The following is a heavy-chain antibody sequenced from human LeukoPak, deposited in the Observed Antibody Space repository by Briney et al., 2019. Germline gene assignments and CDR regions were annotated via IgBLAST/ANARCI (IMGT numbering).Heavy chain of an antibody. CDR2: IDHSGRT. J-gene: IGHJ4*02. V-gene: IGHV4-34*01. D-gene: IGHD3-22*01. CDR1: GGSISTYY. Sequence: SETLSLTCTVSGGSISTYYWSWIRQPPGKGLQWIGEIDHSGRTNYNPSLKSRVNISVDTSKNQFSLRVTSVTAADTAVYYCARGPPFHYDSSGYYRFDYWGQGTLVTVSS. CDR3: ARGPPFHYDSSGYYRFDY.